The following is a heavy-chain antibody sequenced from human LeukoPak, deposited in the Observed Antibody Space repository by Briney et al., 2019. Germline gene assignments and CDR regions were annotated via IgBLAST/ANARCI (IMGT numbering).Heavy chain of an antibody. J-gene: IGHJ6*02. D-gene: IGHD3-10*01. CDR3: ARDQYYGSGTGHYGMDV. CDR2: ISYDGSNK. CDR1: GFTFSSYT. V-gene: IGHV3-30-3*01. Sequence: PGGSLRLSCAASGFTFSSYTMHWVRQAPGKGLEWVALISYDGSNKYYADSVKGRFTISRDNTKNTLYLQMNSLRAEDTAVYYCARDQYYGSGTGHYGMDVWGQGTTVTVSS.